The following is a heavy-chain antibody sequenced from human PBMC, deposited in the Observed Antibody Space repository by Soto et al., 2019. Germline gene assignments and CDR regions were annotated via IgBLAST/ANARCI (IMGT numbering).Heavy chain of an antibody. V-gene: IGHV4-39*01. D-gene: IGHD2-2*01. CDR1: GGSISSISYY. Sequence: QLQLQESGPGLVKPSETLSLTCTVSGGSISSISYYWGWIRQPPGKGLEWIGSIKYSGHTFYNPSLQSRVTMPFDTSKDQFSLRLSSGTAAETAVYYCARVDIAVGPSTTFDYWVQGTLVTVSS. J-gene: IGHJ4*02. CDR3: ARVDIAVGPSTTFDY. CDR2: IKYSGHT.